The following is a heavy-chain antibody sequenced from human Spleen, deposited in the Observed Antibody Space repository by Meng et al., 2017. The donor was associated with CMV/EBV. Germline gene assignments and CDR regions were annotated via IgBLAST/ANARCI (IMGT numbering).Heavy chain of an antibody. J-gene: IGHJ6*02. CDR1: GFTFSSYE. CDR3: ARTRSLYYYYGMDV. Sequence: GESLKISCAASGFTFSSYEMNWVRQAPGKGLEWVSYISGSGTTMYYADSVEGRFTISRDNTRDSLYLEMYSLRAEDTAVYYCARTRSLYYYYGMDVWGQGTTVTVSS. V-gene: IGHV3-48*03. CDR2: ISGSGTTM.